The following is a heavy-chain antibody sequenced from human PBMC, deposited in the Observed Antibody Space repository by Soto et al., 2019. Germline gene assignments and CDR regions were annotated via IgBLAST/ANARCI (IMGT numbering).Heavy chain of an antibody. V-gene: IGHV3-30*18. Sequence: GGSLRLSCAASGFTFSSYGMHWVRQAPGKGLEWVAVISYDGSNKYYADSVKGRFTISRDNSKNTLYLQMNSLRAEDTAVYYCAKDRCGGDCYSEFDYWGQGTLVTVYS. D-gene: IGHD2-21*02. J-gene: IGHJ4*02. CDR3: AKDRCGGDCYSEFDY. CDR1: GFTFSSYG. CDR2: ISYDGSNK.